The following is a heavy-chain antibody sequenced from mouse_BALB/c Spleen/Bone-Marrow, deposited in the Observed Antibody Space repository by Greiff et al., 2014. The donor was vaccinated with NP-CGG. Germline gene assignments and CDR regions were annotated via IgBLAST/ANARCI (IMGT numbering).Heavy chain of an antibody. J-gene: IGHJ4*01. CDR1: GYTFSSYW. CDR2: ILPGSGSI. V-gene: IGHV1-9*01. CDR3: ASRYDTMDY. Sequence: QVQLQQPGAELMKPGASVKISCKATGYTFSSYWIEWVKQRPGHGLEWIGEILPGSGSIKYNEKFKGKATLTADTSSNTAYMQLSSLTSEDSAVYYCASRYDTMDYWGQGTSVTVSS.